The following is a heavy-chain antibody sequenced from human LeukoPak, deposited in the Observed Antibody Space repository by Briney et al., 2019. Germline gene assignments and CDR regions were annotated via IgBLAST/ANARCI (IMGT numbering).Heavy chain of an antibody. D-gene: IGHD1-26*01. CDR3: AHSGKYYDFDY. V-gene: IGHV4-39*01. CDR1: GGSISSSTYY. Sequence: SETLSLTCTVSGGSISSSTYYWGWIRQPPGKGLEWIGSIHYSGSTYYSPSLKIRVTISEDTSKNQFSLKLTSVTAADTAVYFCAHSGKYYDFDYWGQGTLVTVSS. CDR2: IHYSGST. J-gene: IGHJ4*02.